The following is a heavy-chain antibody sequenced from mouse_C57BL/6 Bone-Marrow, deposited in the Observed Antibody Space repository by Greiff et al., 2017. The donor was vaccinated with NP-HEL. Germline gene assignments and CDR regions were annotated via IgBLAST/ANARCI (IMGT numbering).Heavy chain of an antibody. J-gene: IGHJ3*01. Sequence: VQLQQSGAELVRPGTSVKVSCQASGYAFTNYLIEWVKQRPGQGLEWIGVNNPGSGGHNYNEKFTGKATLTADKSSSTAYMQLSSLTSEDSAVYFCAQGLTGTTFAYWGQGTLVTVSA. CDR1: GYAFTNYL. V-gene: IGHV1-54*01. CDR2: NNPGSGGH. CDR3: AQGLTGTTFAY. D-gene: IGHD4-1*01.